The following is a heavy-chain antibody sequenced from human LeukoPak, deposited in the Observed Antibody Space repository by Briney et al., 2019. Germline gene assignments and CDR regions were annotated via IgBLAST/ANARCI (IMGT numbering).Heavy chain of an antibody. J-gene: IGHJ5*02. Sequence: ASVKVSCKASGGTFSSYAISWVRQAPGQGLEWMGGIIPIFGTANYAQKFRGRVTITTDESTSTAYMELSSLRSEDTAVYYCAGAYTQWLFRYNWFDPWGQGTLVTVSS. D-gene: IGHD6-19*01. CDR3: AGAYTQWLFRYNWFDP. V-gene: IGHV1-69*05. CDR2: IIPIFGTA. CDR1: GGTFSSYA.